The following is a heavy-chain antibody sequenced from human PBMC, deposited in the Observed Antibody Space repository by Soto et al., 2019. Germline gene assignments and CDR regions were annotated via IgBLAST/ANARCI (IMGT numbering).Heavy chain of an antibody. V-gene: IGHV4-30-4*01. D-gene: IGHD2-2*01. CDR3: VRYCISTSCYPENWFDP. J-gene: IGHJ5*02. CDR1: GGSISSGDYY. Sequence: PSETLSLTCTVSGGSISSGDYYWSWIRQPPGKGLERIGYIYYSGSTYYNPSLKSRVTISVDTSKNQFSLKLSSVTAADTAVYYCVRYCISTSCYPENWFDPWGQGTLVTVSS. CDR2: IYYSGST.